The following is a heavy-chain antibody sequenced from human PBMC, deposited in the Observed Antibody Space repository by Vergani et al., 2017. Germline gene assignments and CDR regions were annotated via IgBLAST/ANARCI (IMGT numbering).Heavy chain of an antibody. CDR2: IYPGDSDT. CDR1: GYSFTSYW. V-gene: IGHV5-51*01. CDR3: ARRSGYYDSSGAQDAFDI. D-gene: IGHD3-22*01. Sequence: EVQLVPSGAEVKTPGESLKISCKGSGYSFTSYWIGWVRQMPGKGLEWMGIIYPGDSDTRHSPSFQGQVTISADKSINTAYLQWSSLKASDTAMYYCARRSGYYDSSGAQDAFDIWGQGTMVTVSS. J-gene: IGHJ3*02.